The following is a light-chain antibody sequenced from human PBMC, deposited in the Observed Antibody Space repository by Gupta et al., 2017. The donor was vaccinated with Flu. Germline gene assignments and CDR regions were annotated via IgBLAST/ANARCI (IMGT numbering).Light chain of an antibody. J-gene: IGKJ2*01. CDR1: HNIRTY. CDR2: AAS. CDR3: LQSYSSPYT. Sequence: PASLSASVGDRGTTTCLASHNIRTYLNWYQQKPGKAPKLLIYAASSLQSGVPSRFSGSGSGSDFTLTISSLQPEDFATYYCLQSYSSPYTFGQGTKLETK. V-gene: IGKV1-39*01.